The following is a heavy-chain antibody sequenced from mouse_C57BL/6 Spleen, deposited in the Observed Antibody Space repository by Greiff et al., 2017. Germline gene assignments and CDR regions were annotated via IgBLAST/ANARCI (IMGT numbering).Heavy chain of an antibody. Sequence: QVQLQQSGAELMKPGASVKLSCKATGYTFTGYWIEWVKQRPGHGLEWIGEILPGSGSTNYNEKFKGKATFTADTSSNTAYMQLSSLPTEDSAIYYCALGLIDYGSSSWFAYWGQGTLVTVSA. CDR1: GYTFTGYW. J-gene: IGHJ3*01. CDR3: ALGLIDYGSSSWFAY. V-gene: IGHV1-9*01. CDR2: ILPGSGST. D-gene: IGHD1-1*01.